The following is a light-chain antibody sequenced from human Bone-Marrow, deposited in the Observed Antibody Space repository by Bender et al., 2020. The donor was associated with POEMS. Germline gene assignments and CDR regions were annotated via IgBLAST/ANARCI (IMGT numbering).Light chain of an antibody. CDR1: GSDVGGYNY. V-gene: IGLV2-11*01. CDR3: CSYAGSYTWV. Sequence: QSALTQPASVSGSPGQSITISCTGTGSDVGGYNYVSWYQQHPGKAHKLMIYDVSKRPSGVPDRFSGSKSGNTASLTISGLQAEDEADYYCCSYAGSYTWVFGGGTKLTVL. J-gene: IGLJ3*02. CDR2: DVS.